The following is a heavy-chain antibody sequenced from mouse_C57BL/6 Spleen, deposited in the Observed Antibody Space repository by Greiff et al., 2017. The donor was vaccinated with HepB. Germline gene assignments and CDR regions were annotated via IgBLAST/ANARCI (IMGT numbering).Heavy chain of an antibody. CDR3: TTATTVREAY. CDR2: IDPEDGDT. Sequence: EVQLQQSGAELVRPGASVKLSCTASGFNIKVYYMHWVKQRPEQGLEWIGRIDPEDGDTEYAPKFQGKATMTADTASNTAYLHLSSLTSEDTAVYYCTTATTVREAYWGQGTLVTVSA. V-gene: IGHV14-1*01. J-gene: IGHJ3*01. D-gene: IGHD1-1*01. CDR1: GFNIKVYY.